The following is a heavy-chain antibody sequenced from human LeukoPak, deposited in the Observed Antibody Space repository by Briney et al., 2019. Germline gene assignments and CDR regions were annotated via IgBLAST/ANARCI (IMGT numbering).Heavy chain of an antibody. D-gene: IGHD2-15*01. J-gene: IGHJ4*02. V-gene: IGHV3-48*04. CDR1: GFSFSTYS. CDR2: IFGSSSTK. CDR3: ATDSPEAAAFDY. Sequence: GGCLRLSCAASGFSFSTYSMNWVRQAPGEGLEWVSYIFGSSSTKYYADSVKGRFTISRDNAKNSLYLQMDSLRAEDTAVYYCATDSPEAAAFDYWGQGTLVTVSS.